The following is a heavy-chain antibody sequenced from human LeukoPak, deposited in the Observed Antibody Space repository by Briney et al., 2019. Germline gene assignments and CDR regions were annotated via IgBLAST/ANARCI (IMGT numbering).Heavy chain of an antibody. D-gene: IGHD4-23*01. J-gene: IGHJ3*02. CDR2: IYYSGST. V-gene: IGHV4-59*01. CDR3: ASGSGTTVITPDAFDI. Sequence: SETLSLTCTVSGVSISSYEWNWIRQPPGKGLEWIWYIYYSGSTNYNPSPKSRGTISVDTSKNQFSLKLSPVTAADTAVNYCASGSGTTVITPDAFDIWGQGTMVTVSS. CDR1: GVSISSYE.